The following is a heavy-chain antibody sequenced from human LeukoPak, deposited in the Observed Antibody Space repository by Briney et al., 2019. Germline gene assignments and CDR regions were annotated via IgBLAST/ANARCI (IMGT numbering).Heavy chain of an antibody. D-gene: IGHD3-22*01. CDR1: GYSFTSYW. V-gene: IGHV5-51*01. Sequence: GESLKISCKGSGYSFTSYWIGWVRQMPGKGLEWMGIIYPGDSDTRYSPSFQGQVTISADKSISIAYLQWSSLKASDTAMYYCAKPSSSGYYDDAFDIWGQGTMVTVSS. J-gene: IGHJ3*02. CDR3: AKPSSSGYYDDAFDI. CDR2: IYPGDSDT.